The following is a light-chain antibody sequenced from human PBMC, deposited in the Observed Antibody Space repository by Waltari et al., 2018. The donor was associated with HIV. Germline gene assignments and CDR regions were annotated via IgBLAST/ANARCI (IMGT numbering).Light chain of an antibody. V-gene: IGKV3-11*01. CDR1: QSVSSY. CDR3: QQRSNWPIT. J-gene: IGKJ5*01. Sequence: EIVLTQSPATLSLSPGERATLPCRASQSVSSYLAWVQQKPGQAPRLLIYGASNRATGIPARVSGSGSGTDFTLTISSLEPEDFAVYYCQQRSNWPITFGQGTRLEIK. CDR2: GAS.